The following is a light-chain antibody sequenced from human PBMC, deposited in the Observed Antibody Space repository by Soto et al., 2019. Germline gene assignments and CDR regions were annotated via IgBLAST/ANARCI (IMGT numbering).Light chain of an antibody. CDR1: QSVSSN. Sequence: EIVMTQSPATLSVSPGERATLSCRASQSVSSNLAWYQQKPGQAPGLLIYGASTRATGIPARFSGSGSGTEFTLTISSLQSEDFAVYYCQQYGTWWTFGQGTKVEIK. J-gene: IGKJ1*01. CDR3: QQYGTWWT. CDR2: GAS. V-gene: IGKV3-15*01.